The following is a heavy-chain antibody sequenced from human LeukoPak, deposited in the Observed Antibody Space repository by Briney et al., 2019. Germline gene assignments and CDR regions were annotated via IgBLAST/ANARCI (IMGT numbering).Heavy chain of an antibody. V-gene: IGHV4-34*01. Sequence: SETLSLTCAVYGGSFSGYYWSWIRQPPGKGLEWIGEINHSGSTNYNPSLKSRVTISVDTSKNQFSLKLSSVTAADTAVYYCAREGGSGWSDWFDPWGQGTLVTVSS. J-gene: IGHJ5*02. CDR1: GGSFSGYY. D-gene: IGHD6-19*01. CDR3: AREGGSGWSDWFDP. CDR2: INHSGST.